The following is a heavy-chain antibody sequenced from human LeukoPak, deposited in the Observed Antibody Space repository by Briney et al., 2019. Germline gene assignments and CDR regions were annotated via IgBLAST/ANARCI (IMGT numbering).Heavy chain of an antibody. CDR1: GYTFTSYY. Sequence: GASVKVSCKASGYTFTSYYMHWVRQAPGQGLEWMGIINPSGGSTSYAQKLQGRVTMTTDTSTSTAYMELRSLRSDDTAVYYCARDLYISLSQDYSTPGNYWGQGTLVTVSS. CDR3: ARDLYISLSQDYSTPGNY. CDR2: INPSGGST. V-gene: IGHV1-46*01. J-gene: IGHJ4*02. D-gene: IGHD4-11*01.